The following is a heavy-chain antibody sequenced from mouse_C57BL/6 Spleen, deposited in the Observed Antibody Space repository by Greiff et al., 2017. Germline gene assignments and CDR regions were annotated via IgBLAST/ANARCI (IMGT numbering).Heavy chain of an antibody. Sequence: EVQLQESGGGLVKPGGSLKLSCAASGFTFSSYAMSWVRQTPEKRLEWVATISDGGSYTYYPDNVKGRFTISRDNAKNNLYLQMSHLKSEDTAMYYCARGGGLRHYFGYWGQGTTLTVSS. CDR2: ISDGGSYT. CDR3: ARGGGLRHYFGY. CDR1: GFTFSSYA. J-gene: IGHJ2*01. D-gene: IGHD2-4*01. V-gene: IGHV5-4*01.